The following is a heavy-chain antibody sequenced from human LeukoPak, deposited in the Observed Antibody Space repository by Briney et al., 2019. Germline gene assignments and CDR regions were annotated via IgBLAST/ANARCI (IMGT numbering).Heavy chain of an antibody. Sequence: GGSLRLSCAASGFTFSSYSMNWVRQAPGKGLEWVSSISSSSSYIYYADSVKGRFTISRDNAKNSLYLQMNSLRAEDTAVYYCAAGYCSGGSCYNLDYWGQGTLVTVSS. CDR2: ISSSSSYI. CDR1: GFTFSSYS. V-gene: IGHV3-21*01. D-gene: IGHD2-15*01. J-gene: IGHJ4*02. CDR3: AAGYCSGGSCYNLDY.